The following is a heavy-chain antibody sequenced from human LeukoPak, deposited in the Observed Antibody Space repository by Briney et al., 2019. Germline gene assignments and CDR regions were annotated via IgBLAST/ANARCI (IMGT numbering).Heavy chain of an antibody. CDR3: ARSYDFWSGYYDY. CDR1: GGSFSGYY. Sequence: SSETLSLTCAVYGGSFSGYYWSWIRQHPGKGLEWIGYIYYSGSTYYNPSLKSRVTISVDTSKNQFSLKLSSVTAADTAVYYCARSYDFWSGYYDYWGQGTLVTVSS. CDR2: IYYSGST. J-gene: IGHJ4*02. V-gene: IGHV4-31*11. D-gene: IGHD3-3*01.